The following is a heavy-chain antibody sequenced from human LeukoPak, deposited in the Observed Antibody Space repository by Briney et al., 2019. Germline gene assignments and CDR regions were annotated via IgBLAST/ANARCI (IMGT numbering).Heavy chain of an antibody. Sequence: GRALRLSCAASGFTFSSYGMHWVRPAPGKGLEWVAVISYDGSNKYYADSVKGRFTISRDNSKNTLYLQMNSLRAEDTAVYYCANTVSNYGGAFDIWGQGTMVTVSS. CDR1: GFTFSSYG. CDR3: ANTVSNYGGAFDI. V-gene: IGHV3-30*18. D-gene: IGHD4-23*01. J-gene: IGHJ3*02. CDR2: ISYDGSNK.